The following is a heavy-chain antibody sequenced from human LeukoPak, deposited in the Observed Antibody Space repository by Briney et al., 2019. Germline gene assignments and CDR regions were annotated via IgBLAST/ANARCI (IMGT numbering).Heavy chain of an antibody. J-gene: IGHJ4*02. Sequence: PGGSLRLSCAASGFTFSNAWTSWVRQAPGKGLEWVGRIKSKTDGGTPDYAAPVKGRFTISRDVSKNTLYLQMNSLKTEDTAVYYCATEGYYGSGSYFYWGQGTLVTVSS. D-gene: IGHD3-10*01. CDR2: IKSKTDGGTP. V-gene: IGHV3-15*01. CDR1: GFTFSNAW. CDR3: ATEGYYGSGSYFY.